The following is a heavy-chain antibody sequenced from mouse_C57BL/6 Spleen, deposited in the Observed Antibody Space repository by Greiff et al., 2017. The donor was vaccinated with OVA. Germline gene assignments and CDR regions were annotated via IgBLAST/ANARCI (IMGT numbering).Heavy chain of an antibody. J-gene: IGHJ1*03. V-gene: IGHV1-52*01. CDR3: ARYDGYLLYFDV. Sequence: QVQLQQPGAELVRPGSSVKLSCKASGYTFTSYWMHWVKQRPIQGLEWIGNIDPSDSETHYNQKFKDKATLTVDKSSSTAYMQLSSLTSEDSAVYYCARYDGYLLYFDVWGTGTTVTVSS. CDR1: GYTFTSYW. D-gene: IGHD2-3*01. CDR2: IDPSDSET.